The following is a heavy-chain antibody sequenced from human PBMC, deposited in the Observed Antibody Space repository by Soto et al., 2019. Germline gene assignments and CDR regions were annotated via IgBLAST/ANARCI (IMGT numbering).Heavy chain of an antibody. CDR3: AKEMDIVVVPAARPYYYYGMDV. D-gene: IGHD2-2*03. CDR2: ISYDGSNK. V-gene: IGHV3-30*18. Sequence: GGSLRLSCAASGFTFSSYGMHWVRQAPGKGLEWVAVISYDGSNKYYADSVKGRFTISRDNSKNTLYLQMNSLRAEDTAVYYCAKEMDIVVVPAARPYYYYGMDVWGQGTTVTVSS. CDR1: GFTFSSYG. J-gene: IGHJ6*02.